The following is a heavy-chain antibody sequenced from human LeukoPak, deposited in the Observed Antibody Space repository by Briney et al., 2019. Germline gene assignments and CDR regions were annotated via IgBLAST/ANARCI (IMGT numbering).Heavy chain of an antibody. D-gene: IGHD4-23*01. J-gene: IGHJ5*02. CDR2: ISYDGSNK. Sequence: GGSLRLSCAASGFTFSSYGMHWVRQAPGKGLEWVAVISYDGSNKYYADSVKGRFTISRDNSKNTLFLEMNTLRAEDTAVYYCAKRKGYGGNSEFDLWGQGTLVTVSS. CDR1: GFTFSSYG. CDR3: AKRKGYGGNSEFDL. V-gene: IGHV3-30*18.